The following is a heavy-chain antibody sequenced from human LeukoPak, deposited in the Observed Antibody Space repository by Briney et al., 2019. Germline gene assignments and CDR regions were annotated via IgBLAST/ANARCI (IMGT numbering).Heavy chain of an antibody. V-gene: IGHV4-59*08. CDR2: IHYSGST. J-gene: IGHJ4*02. CDR1: GGSISSYY. Sequence: SETLSLTCTVSGGSISSYYWSWIRQPPGKGLEWIGYIHYSGSTNYNPPLKSRVTISVDTSKNQFSLKLSSVTAADTAVYYCARDCSSTSCYRSNWGQGTLVTVSS. D-gene: IGHD2-2*01. CDR3: ARDCSSTSCYRSN.